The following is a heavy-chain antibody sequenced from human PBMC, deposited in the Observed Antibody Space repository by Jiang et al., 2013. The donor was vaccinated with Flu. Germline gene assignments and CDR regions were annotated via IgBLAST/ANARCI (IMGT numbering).Heavy chain of an antibody. CDR3: AXGGDYGDYVSWRD. J-gene: IGHJ4*02. CDR2: INPNSGGT. V-gene: IGHV1-2*02. D-gene: IGHD4-17*01. Sequence: SCKASGYTFTGYYMHWVRQAPGQGLEWMGWINPNSGGTNYAQKFQGRVTMTRDTSISTAYMELSRLRSDDTAVYYCAXGGDYGDYVSWRDWGQGTLVTVSS. CDR1: GYTFTGYY.